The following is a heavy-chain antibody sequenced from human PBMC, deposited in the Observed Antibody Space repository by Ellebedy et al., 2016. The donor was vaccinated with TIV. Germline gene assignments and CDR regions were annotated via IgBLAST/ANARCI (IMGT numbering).Heavy chain of an antibody. Sequence: AASVKVSCKASGYTFIDYCIHWVRQAPGQGLEWMAWINPHTGGTNYAPKFQGRVTVTRDTSRNTTHLILTSLRSDDTATYYCARADRAIIQYVDPWGQGTQVTVSS. V-gene: IGHV1-2*02. CDR3: ARADRAIIQYVDP. J-gene: IGHJ5*02. D-gene: IGHD4-11*01. CDR2: INPHTGGT. CDR1: GYTFIDYC.